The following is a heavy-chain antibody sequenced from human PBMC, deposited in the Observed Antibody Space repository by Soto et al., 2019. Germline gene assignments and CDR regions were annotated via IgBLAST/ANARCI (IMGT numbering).Heavy chain of an antibody. CDR3: AKDQASGQGSFDS. CDR2: ISYDGSNQ. J-gene: IGHJ4*02. Sequence: PGGSLRLSCATSGFTFSRCDMNWVRQAPGKGLEWVALISYDGSNQYYADSVKGRFTISRDNSKNTLFLQMNSLRADDTAVYYCAKDQASGQGSFDSWGQGTLVTVSS. V-gene: IGHV3-30*18. CDR1: GFTFSRCD.